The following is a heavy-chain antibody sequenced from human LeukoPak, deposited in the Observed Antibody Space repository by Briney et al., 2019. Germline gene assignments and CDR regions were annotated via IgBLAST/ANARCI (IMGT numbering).Heavy chain of an antibody. V-gene: IGHV4-59*07. CDR1: GGSISYYY. Sequence: PSDTLPLTCTISGGSISYYYWSWIRQSPGKGLEWIGYIYYSGSTNYNPSLKSRVTISLDTSKNQFSLKLSSVTAADTAVYYCARKGSRRTVTTRYYFDYWGQGTLVTVSS. J-gene: IGHJ4*02. CDR3: ARKGSRRTVTTRYYFDY. D-gene: IGHD4-17*01. CDR2: IYYSGST.